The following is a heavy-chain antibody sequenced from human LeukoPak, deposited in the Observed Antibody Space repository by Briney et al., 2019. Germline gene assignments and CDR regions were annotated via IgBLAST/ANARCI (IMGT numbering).Heavy chain of an antibody. Sequence: PGGSLRLSCAASGFTVSSNYMSWVRQAPGKGLEWVSVIYSGGSTYYANSVKGRFTISRDNSKNTLYLQMNSLRAKDTAVYDCASCITMVYYYGMDVWGQGTTVTVSS. CDR3: ASCITMVYYYGMDV. V-gene: IGHV3-66*02. CDR2: IYSGGST. J-gene: IGHJ6*02. CDR1: GFTVSSNY. D-gene: IGHD3-10*01.